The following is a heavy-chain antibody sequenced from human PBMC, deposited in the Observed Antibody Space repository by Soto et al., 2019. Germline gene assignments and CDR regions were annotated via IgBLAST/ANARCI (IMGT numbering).Heavy chain of an antibody. CDR2: ISYDGSNK. CDR3: AREGKYYYDSSGYYSRYFQH. D-gene: IGHD3-22*01. V-gene: IGHV3-30-3*01. J-gene: IGHJ1*01. CDR1: GFTFSSYA. Sequence: GGSLRLSCAASGFTFSSYAMHWVRQAPGKGLEWVAVISYDGSNKYYADSVKGRFTISRDNSKNTLYLQMNSLRAEDTAVYYCAREGKYYYDSSGYYSRYFQHWGQGTLITVSS.